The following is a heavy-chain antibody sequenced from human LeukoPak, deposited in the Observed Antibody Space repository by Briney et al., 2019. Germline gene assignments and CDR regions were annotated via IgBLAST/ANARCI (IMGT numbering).Heavy chain of an antibody. Sequence: PGGSLRLSCAASGFTFSSYGMHWVRQAPGKGLEWVAVISYDGSNKYYADSVKGRFTISRDNSKNTLYLQMNSLRAEDTAVYYCAKDGGSSWYGLAYWGQGTLVTVSS. CDR1: GFTFSSYG. CDR2: ISYDGSNK. V-gene: IGHV3-30*18. J-gene: IGHJ4*02. D-gene: IGHD6-13*01. CDR3: AKDGGSSWYGLAY.